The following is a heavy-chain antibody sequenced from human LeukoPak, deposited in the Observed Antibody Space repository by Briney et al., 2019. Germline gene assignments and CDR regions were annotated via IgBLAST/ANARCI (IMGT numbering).Heavy chain of an antibody. CDR2: INHSGST. Sequence: KSSETLSLTCAVYGGSFSGYYWSWIRQPPGKGLEWIGEINHSGSTNYNPSLKSRVTISVDTSKNQFSLQLNSVTPEDTAVYYCARDGVAARWFDYWGQGTLVTVSS. D-gene: IGHD6-6*01. CDR3: ARDGVAARWFDY. CDR1: GGSFSGYY. V-gene: IGHV4-34*01. J-gene: IGHJ4*02.